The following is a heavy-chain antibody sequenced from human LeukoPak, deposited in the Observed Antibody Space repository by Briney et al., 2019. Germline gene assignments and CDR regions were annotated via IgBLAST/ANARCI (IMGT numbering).Heavy chain of an antibody. CDR3: ARRTIITPGGFDY. CDR1: GFSLSDYY. D-gene: IGHD3-10*01. J-gene: IGHJ4*02. V-gene: IGHV3-11*01. CDR2: ITATGSTT. Sequence: GESLRLSCAVSGFSLSDYYMTWLRQVPGKGLEWISYITATGSTTYYADSLKGRLTISRDTAKSFVYLQMNSLRVDDTAVYYCARRTIITPGGFDYWGQGTLVTVSS.